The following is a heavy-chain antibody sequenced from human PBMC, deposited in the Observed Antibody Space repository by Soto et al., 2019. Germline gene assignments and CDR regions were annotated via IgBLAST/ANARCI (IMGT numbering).Heavy chain of an antibody. Sequence: QVQLVESGGGVVQPGRSLRLSCAASGFTFSSYGMHWVRQAPGKGLEWVAVMWNDGSNKYYEDSVKGRFTIYRDNSKNTLYLQMNSLRAEDTAVYYCARDLNYYGSGSMVYYYGMDVWGQGTTVTVSS. CDR2: MWNDGSNK. CDR1: GFTFSSYG. V-gene: IGHV3-33*01. D-gene: IGHD3-10*01. J-gene: IGHJ6*02. CDR3: ARDLNYYGSGSMVYYYGMDV.